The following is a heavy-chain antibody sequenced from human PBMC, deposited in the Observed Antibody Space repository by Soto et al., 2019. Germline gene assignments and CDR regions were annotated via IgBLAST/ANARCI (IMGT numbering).Heavy chain of an antibody. D-gene: IGHD3-9*01. V-gene: IGHV4-39*07. CDR2: INRSRST. CDR1: GGSISSSSYS. CDR3: ARGWVGTGSHYFRF. Sequence: PSETLSLTCSVSGGSISSSSYSWGWIRQPPGKGLEWIGEINRSRSTNHNPSLKSRVTISVDTSKNQFSLKLNSVTAADTAVYYCARGWVGTGSHYFRFWGQGTLVTVSS. J-gene: IGHJ4*02.